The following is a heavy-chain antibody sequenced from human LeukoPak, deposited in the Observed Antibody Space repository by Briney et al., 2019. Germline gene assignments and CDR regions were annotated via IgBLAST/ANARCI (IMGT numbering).Heavy chain of an antibody. J-gene: IGHJ4*02. D-gene: IGHD5-18*01. CDR3: ARDTYSYGPLDY. CDR1: GFTFSSYG. CDR2: IRYDGSNK. Sequence: PGGSLRLSCAASGFTFSSYGMHWVRQAPGKGLEWVAFIRYDGSNKYYADSVKGRFTISRDNSKNTLYLQMNSLRAEDTAVYYCARDTYSYGPLDYWGQGTLVTVSS. V-gene: IGHV3-30*02.